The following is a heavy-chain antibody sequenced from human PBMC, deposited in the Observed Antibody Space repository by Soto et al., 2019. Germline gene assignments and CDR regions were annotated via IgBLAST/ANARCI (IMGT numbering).Heavy chain of an antibody. D-gene: IGHD2-21*02. Sequence: QVQLQESGPGLVKPSQSLSLTRTVSGGSITSDDYYWSWIRQPPGRGLEWIGYIFYSGSTHYNPSLKSRFIISLDTSKKQVSLKLSSVTAADTAVYYCASANCGGDCSYRHDRYYFESWGQGTLVTVSS. CDR3: ASANCGGDCSYRHDRYYFES. V-gene: IGHV4-30-4*01. CDR1: GGSITSDDYY. J-gene: IGHJ4*02. CDR2: IFYSGST.